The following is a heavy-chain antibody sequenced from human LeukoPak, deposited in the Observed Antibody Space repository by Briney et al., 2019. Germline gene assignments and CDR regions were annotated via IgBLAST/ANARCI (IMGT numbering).Heavy chain of an antibody. J-gene: IGHJ5*02. V-gene: IGHV1-18*01. CDR3: ARVIKQYSSSLRFDP. CDR1: GYTFTSYG. CDR2: ISAYNGNT. Sequence: PLASVKVSCKASGYTFTSYGISWVRQAPGQGLEWMGWISAYNGNTNYAQKLQGRVTMTTDTSTSTAYMELRSLRSDDTAVYYCARVIKQYSSSLRFDPWGQGTLVTVSS. D-gene: IGHD6-13*01.